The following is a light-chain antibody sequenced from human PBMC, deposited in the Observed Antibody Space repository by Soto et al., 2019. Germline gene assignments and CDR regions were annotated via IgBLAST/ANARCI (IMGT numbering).Light chain of an antibody. Sequence: QSVLTQPPSASGAPGQRVTISCTGSSSNIGAGYDVHWYQQLPGTAPKLLIYGNSNRPSGVPDRFSGSKSGTSASLAITGLQAEDEADYYCQSYDSSLSVGVVFGGGTKLTVL. CDR2: GNS. J-gene: IGLJ2*01. CDR3: QSYDSSLSVGVV. CDR1: SSNIGAGYD. V-gene: IGLV1-40*01.